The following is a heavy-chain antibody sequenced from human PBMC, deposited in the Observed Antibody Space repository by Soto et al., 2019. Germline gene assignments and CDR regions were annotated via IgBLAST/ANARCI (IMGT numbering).Heavy chain of an antibody. J-gene: IGHJ5*02. CDR2: IFHAGNI. CDR1: GGSLSSGGYS. V-gene: IGHV4-30-2*01. Sequence: SETLSLTCTVSGGSLSSGGYSWSWIRQPPGKGLEWIGYIFHAGNIYYNPSLRSRVTMSVDTSKNQFSLELNSVTAADTAVYFCAINDGIRGGFDPWGPENLVTISS. CDR3: AINDGIRGGFDP. D-gene: IGHD1-26*01.